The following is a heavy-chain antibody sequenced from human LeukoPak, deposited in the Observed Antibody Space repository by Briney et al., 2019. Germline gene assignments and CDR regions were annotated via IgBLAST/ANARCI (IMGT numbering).Heavy chain of an antibody. CDR3: ARDGTDDLSIFAFDY. CDR1: GYTFTSYY. V-gene: IGHV1-46*01. D-gene: IGHD3-3*01. Sequence: ASVKVSCKASGYTFTSYYMHWVRQAPGQGLEWMGIINPSGGSTSYAQKFQGRVTMTRDMSTGTVYMELSSLRSEDTAVYYCARDGTDDLSIFAFDYWGQGTLVTVSS. J-gene: IGHJ4*02. CDR2: INPSGGST.